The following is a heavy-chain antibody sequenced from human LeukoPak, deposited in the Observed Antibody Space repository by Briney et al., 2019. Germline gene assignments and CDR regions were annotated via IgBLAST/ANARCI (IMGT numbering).Heavy chain of an antibody. J-gene: IGHJ3*02. V-gene: IGHV3-74*01. CDR3: AREMPAAYSSSWYDALDM. CDR2: INSDGSRT. CDR1: GFTFSSYW. D-gene: IGHD6-13*01. Sequence: PGGSLRLSCAASGFTFSSYWMHWVRQGPGKGLVWVSRINSDGSRTSYADSVKGRFTIARDNAKNTPYLQMNSLRAEDTAVYYCAREMPAAYSSSWYDALDMWGQGTMVTVSP.